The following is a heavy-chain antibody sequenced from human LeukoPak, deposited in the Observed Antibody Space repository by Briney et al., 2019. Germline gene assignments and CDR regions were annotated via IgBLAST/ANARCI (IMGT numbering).Heavy chain of an antibody. CDR1: GFTFSSDA. Sequence: PGRSLRLSCVASGFTFSSDAMHWVRQTPGKGLEWVAVISYDGNEKYQADSVKGRFTISRDNSRNTLYLQMNSLRAEDTAVYYCARRFYDTSPRPFDIWGQGTMVTVSS. V-gene: IGHV3-30-3*01. D-gene: IGHD3-22*01. J-gene: IGHJ3*02. CDR3: ARRFYDTSPRPFDI. CDR2: ISYDGNEK.